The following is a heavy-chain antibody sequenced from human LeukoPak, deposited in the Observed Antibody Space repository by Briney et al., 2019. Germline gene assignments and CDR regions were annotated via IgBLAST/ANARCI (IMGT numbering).Heavy chain of an antibody. J-gene: IGHJ4*02. CDR2: ISDSSTYI. CDR3: ASQGGSVGGHDGWIDY. D-gene: IGHD6-19*01. CDR1: GSTFNRHS. V-gene: IGHV3-21*01. Sequence: SGGSLRLSCAASGSTFNRHSMNWVRQAPGKGLEWVSSISDSSTYIFYADSVKGRFTISRDNAKNSLYLQMNSLRAEDTAVYYCASQGGSVGGHDGWIDYWGQGTLVTVSS.